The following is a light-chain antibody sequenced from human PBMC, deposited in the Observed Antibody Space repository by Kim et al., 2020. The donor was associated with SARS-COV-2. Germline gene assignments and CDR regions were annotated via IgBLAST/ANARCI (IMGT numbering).Light chain of an antibody. Sequence: KLTIACRGSSSNIVNNYVSWYQQLPGTAPKLLIYDNNKRPSGIPDRFSGSKSGTSATLGITGLQTGDEADYYCGTWDSSLSAGHVVFGGGTQLTVL. CDR3: GTWDSSLSAGHVV. J-gene: IGLJ2*01. V-gene: IGLV1-51*01. CDR1: SSNIVNNY. CDR2: DNN.